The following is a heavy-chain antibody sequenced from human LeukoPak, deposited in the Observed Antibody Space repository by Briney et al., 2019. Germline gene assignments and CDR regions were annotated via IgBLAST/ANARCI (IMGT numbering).Heavy chain of an antibody. CDR3: ARATYYDFWSGNWFDP. J-gene: IGHJ5*02. D-gene: IGHD3-3*01. CDR1: GYTFTSYD. Sequence: ASVKVSCKXSGYTFTSYDINWVRQATGQGLEWMGWMNPNSGNTGYSQKFQGRVTITRNTSISTAYMELSSLRPEDTAVYYCARATYYDFWSGNWFDPWGQGTLVTVSS. CDR2: MNPNSGNT. V-gene: IGHV1-8*03.